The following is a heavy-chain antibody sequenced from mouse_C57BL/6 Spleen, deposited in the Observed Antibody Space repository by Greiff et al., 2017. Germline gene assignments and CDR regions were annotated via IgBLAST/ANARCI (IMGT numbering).Heavy chain of an antibody. CDR1: GYTFTSYW. CDR3: AMSPHLGYYAMDY. Sequence: QVQLQQPGAELVKPGASVKVSCKASGYTFTSYWMHWVKQRPGQGLEWIGRIHPSDSDTNYNQKFKGKATLTVDKSSSTAYMQLSSLTSEDSAVYYCAMSPHLGYYAMDYWGQGTSVTVSS. J-gene: IGHJ4*01. CDR2: IHPSDSDT. V-gene: IGHV1-74*01.